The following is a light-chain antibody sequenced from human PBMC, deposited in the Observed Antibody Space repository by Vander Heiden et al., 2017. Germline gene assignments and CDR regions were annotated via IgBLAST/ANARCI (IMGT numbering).Light chain of an antibody. Sequence: SYELTQPPSVSVSPRQTARITCSGDALPKQYAYWYQQKPGQAPVLVIYKDSERPSGIPERFSGSSSGTTVTLTISGVQAEDEADYYWQSADSSGTYVVFGGGTKLTVL. CDR3: QSADSSGTYVV. CDR2: KDS. V-gene: IGLV3-25*03. J-gene: IGLJ2*01. CDR1: ALPKQY.